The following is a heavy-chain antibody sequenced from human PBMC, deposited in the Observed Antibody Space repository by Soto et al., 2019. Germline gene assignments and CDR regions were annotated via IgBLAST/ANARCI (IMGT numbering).Heavy chain of an antibody. Sequence: GGSLRLSCAASGFTFSSYAMHWVRQAPGKGLEWVAVISYDGSNKYYADSVKGRFTISRDNSKNTLYLQMNSLRAEDTAVYYCARDRPGNYDSSGYFRIGSASFTFDIWGQGTMVTVSS. CDR3: ARDRPGNYDSSGYFRIGSASFTFDI. V-gene: IGHV3-30-3*01. J-gene: IGHJ3*02. D-gene: IGHD3-22*01. CDR1: GFTFSSYA. CDR2: ISYDGSNK.